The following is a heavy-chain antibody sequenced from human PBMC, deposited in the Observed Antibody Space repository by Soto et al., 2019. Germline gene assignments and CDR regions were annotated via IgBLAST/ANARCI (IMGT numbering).Heavy chain of an antibody. CDR1: GFTFSSYS. Sequence: EVQLLESGGGLVKPGGSLRLSCTASGFTFSSYSMNWVRRAPGKGLEWVSSISSSSSFIYSAGPVKGRFTISRDNAKSSLYLQMNSLRAEDAAVYYCAVGEETGTPYFGNWGQGTLVTVSS. D-gene: IGHD1-7*01. V-gene: IGHV3-21*01. J-gene: IGHJ4*02. CDR3: AVGEETGTPYFGN. CDR2: ISSSSSFI.